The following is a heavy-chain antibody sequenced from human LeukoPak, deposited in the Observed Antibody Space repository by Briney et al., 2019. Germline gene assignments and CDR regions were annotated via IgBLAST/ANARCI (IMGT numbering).Heavy chain of an antibody. V-gene: IGHV3-15*01. CDR3: TTEVRDSSGYFYFDN. D-gene: IGHD3-22*01. CDR2: IKSKTEGGTT. J-gene: IGHJ4*02. Sequence: GGSLRLSYAASGFTFDYACMSWVRQAPAKGLEWVGRIKSKTEGGTTVYAAPVQGRFTISRDDSKNTLYLQINSLKTEDTAVYFCTTEVRDSSGYFYFDNWGQGTLVTVSS. CDR1: GFTFDYAC.